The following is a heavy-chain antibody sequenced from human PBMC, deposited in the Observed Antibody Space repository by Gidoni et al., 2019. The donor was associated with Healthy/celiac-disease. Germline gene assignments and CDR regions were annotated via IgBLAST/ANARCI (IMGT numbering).Heavy chain of an antibody. CDR3: ASLDRIAVAGYYYYGMDV. D-gene: IGHD6-19*01. V-gene: IGHV3-21*01. Sequence: EVQLVESGGGLVKPGGSRRLSCAASGFTFSSYSMNWVRQAPGKGLEGVSSISSSSSYIYYADSVKGRFTISRDNAKNSLYLQMNSLRAEDTAVYYCASLDRIAVAGYYYYGMDVWGQGTTVTVSS. CDR1: GFTFSSYS. J-gene: IGHJ6*02. CDR2: ISSSSSYI.